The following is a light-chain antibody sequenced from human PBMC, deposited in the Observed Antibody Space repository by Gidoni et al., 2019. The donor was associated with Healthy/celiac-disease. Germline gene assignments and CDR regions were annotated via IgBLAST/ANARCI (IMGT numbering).Light chain of an antibody. CDR2: GAS. J-gene: IGKJ2*01. CDR3: QQYGSSPQYT. V-gene: IGKV3-20*01. Sequence: EIHLTQSPGTLSLSPGERATLSCRASQSVSSSYLAWYQQKPGPAPRLLIYGASSRATGIPDRFSGSGSGTDFTLTISRLEPEDFAVYYCQQYGSSPQYTFGQGTKLEIK. CDR1: QSVSSSY.